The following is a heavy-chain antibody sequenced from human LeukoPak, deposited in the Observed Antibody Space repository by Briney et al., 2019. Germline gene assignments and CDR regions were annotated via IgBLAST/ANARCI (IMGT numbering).Heavy chain of an antibody. J-gene: IGHJ4*02. V-gene: IGHV4-38-2*02. CDR3: AREVLLWLGELSQFDY. D-gene: IGHD3-10*01. CDR2: IYHSGST. CDR1: GYSISSGYY. Sequence: SETLSLTCAVSGYSISSGYYWGWIRQPPGKGLEWIGSIYHSGSTYYNPSLKSRVTISVDTSKNQFSLKLSSVTAADTAVYYCAREVLLWLGELSQFDYWGQGTLVTVSS.